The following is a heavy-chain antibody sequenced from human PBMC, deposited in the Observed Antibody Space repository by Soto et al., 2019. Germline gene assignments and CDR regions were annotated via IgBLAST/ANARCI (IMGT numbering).Heavy chain of an antibody. CDR3: ARDRNYDFWSGNWFDP. CDR2: IIAGNGNP. D-gene: IGHD3-3*01. V-gene: IGHV1-3*01. CDR1: GYTFTSYA. Sequence: QGQLVQSGAEVKKPGASVKVSCKASGYTFTSYAMHWVRQAPGQRLEWMGWIIAGNGNPKYSQKFQGRVTITRDTSASTAYMELSSLRAEDTAVYYWARDRNYDFWSGNWFDPWGQGTLVTVSS. J-gene: IGHJ5*02.